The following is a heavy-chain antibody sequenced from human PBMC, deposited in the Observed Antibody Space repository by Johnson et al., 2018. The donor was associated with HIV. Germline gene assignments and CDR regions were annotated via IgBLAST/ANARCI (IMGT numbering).Heavy chain of an antibody. CDR1: GFTVSSNY. Sequence: VHLVESGGGVVRPGGSLRLSCAASGFTVSSNYMSWVRQAPGNGLEWVSVIYSGGNTYYADSVKGRFTLSRDTSKNTLYLQMNSLRAEDTAVYYCARDPSVPLVGTISWGAFDIWGQGTMVTVSS. CDR3: ARDPSVPLVGTISWGAFDI. CDR2: IYSGGNT. J-gene: IGHJ3*02. D-gene: IGHD1-26*01. V-gene: IGHV3-53*01.